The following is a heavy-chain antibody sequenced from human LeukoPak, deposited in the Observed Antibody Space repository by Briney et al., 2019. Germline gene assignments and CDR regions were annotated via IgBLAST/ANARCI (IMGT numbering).Heavy chain of an antibody. J-gene: IGHJ6*02. Sequence: AVSLRLTCAASGFTFSSYSMNWVRQAPGKGLEWVSSISSSSSYIYYADSVKGRFTISRDNAKNSLYLQMNSLRAEDTAVYYCARDWGYYYYYGMDVWGQGTTVTVSS. V-gene: IGHV3-21*01. CDR3: ARDWGYYYYYGMDV. CDR2: ISSSSSYI. D-gene: IGHD3-16*01. CDR1: GFTFSSYS.